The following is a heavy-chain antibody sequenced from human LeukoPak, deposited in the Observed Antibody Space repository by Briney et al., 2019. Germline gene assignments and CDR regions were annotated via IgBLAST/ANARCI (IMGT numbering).Heavy chain of an antibody. CDR1: GFTFSSYY. Sequence: GGSLRLSCAASGFTFSSYYMSWVRQAPGKGLEWVSVIYSGGTTYYADSVKGRFTISRHNSKNTLYLQMNSLRAEDTAVYYCARDLEGAADYWGQGTLVTVSS. CDR3: ARDLEGAADY. D-gene: IGHD1-26*01. CDR2: IYSGGTT. V-gene: IGHV3-53*04. J-gene: IGHJ4*02.